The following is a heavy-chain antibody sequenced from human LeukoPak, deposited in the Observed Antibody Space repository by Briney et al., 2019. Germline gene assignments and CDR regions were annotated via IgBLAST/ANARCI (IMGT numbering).Heavy chain of an antibody. J-gene: IGHJ4*02. CDR2: IRYGGNNK. D-gene: IGHD5-24*01. CDR1: GFTFRSYG. Sequence: GGSLRLSCAASGFTFRSYGMHWVRQAPGKGLEWVAFIRYGGNNKYYADSVKGRFTISRDNAKNSLYLQMNSLRAEDTAVYFCARDRGWLQFDYWGQGTPVTVSS. V-gene: IGHV3-30*02. CDR3: ARDRGWLQFDY.